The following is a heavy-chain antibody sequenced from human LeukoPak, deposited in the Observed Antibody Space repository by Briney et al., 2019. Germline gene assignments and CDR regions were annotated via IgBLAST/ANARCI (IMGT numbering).Heavy chain of an antibody. CDR3: AKGATTVTTNYYFDH. V-gene: IGHV3-30*18. J-gene: IGHJ4*02. CDR2: ISYDGSNK. D-gene: IGHD4-17*01. CDR1: GFTFSSYG. Sequence: GGSLRLSCAASGFTFSSYGMHWVRQAPGKGLEWVAVISYDGSNKYYADSVKGRFTISRDNSKNTLYLQMNSLRAEDTAVYYCAKGATTVTTNYYFDHWGQGTLVTVSS.